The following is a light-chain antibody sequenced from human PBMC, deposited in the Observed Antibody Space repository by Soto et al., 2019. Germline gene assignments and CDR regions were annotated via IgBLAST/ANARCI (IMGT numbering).Light chain of an antibody. CDR1: QSVSSN. Sequence: EIVMTQSPATLSVSPGERATLSCRASQSVSSNLAWFQQKPGQAPRLLIYNTSTRATGIPARFSGSGSGTEFTLTISSLQSADFAVYYCQQYNKWPRTFGQGTKVEIK. J-gene: IGKJ1*01. CDR3: QQYNKWPRT. CDR2: NTS. V-gene: IGKV3-15*01.